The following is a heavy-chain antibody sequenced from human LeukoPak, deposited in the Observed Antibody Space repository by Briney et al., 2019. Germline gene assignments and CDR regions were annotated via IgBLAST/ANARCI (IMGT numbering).Heavy chain of an antibody. V-gene: IGHV1-18*01. CDR3: ARDHNPYYYYGMDV. J-gene: IGHJ6*02. CDR2: ISAYNGNT. D-gene: IGHD5-24*01. CDR1: GYTFTSYG. Sequence: KVSCKAXGYTFTSYGISWVRQAPGQGLEWMGWISAYNGNTNYAQKLQGRVTMTTDTSTSTAYMELRSLRSDDTAVYYCARDHNPYYYYGMDVWGQGTTVTVSS.